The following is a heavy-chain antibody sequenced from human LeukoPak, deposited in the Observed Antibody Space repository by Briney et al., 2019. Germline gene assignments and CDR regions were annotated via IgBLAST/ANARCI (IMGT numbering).Heavy chain of an antibody. CDR2: INWDGGAT. J-gene: IGHJ4*02. D-gene: IGHD6-13*01. Sequence: GGSLRLSCTDSGNSFDDYGMSWVRQAPRKGLEWASGINWDGGATAYADSVKGRFTISRDHAKNSLFLQMNSLRAEDTGLYFCARDLSSSWYSLGYWGQGILVTVSS. CDR1: GNSFDDYG. CDR3: ARDLSSSWYSLGY. V-gene: IGHV3-20*04.